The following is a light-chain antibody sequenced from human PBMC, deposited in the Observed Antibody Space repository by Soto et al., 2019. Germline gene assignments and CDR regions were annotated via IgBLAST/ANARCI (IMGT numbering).Light chain of an antibody. V-gene: IGKV3-11*01. CDR2: DAS. CDR1: QSVSSY. CDR3: QQRSTWPPIT. Sequence: EIVLTQSPATLSLSPGERATLSCRASQSVSSYLAWYQQKPGQAPRLLIYDASNRATGIPARFSGSGSGTDFTLTISSPEPEDFAVYYWQQRSTWPPITFGQGTRLEIK. J-gene: IGKJ5*01.